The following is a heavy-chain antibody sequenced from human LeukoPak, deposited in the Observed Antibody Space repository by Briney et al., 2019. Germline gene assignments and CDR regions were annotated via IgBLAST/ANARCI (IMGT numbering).Heavy chain of an antibody. CDR1: GFTFSSYS. CDR2: ISSSSSTI. J-gene: IGHJ4*02. D-gene: IGHD3-10*01. CDR3: ARDGYYYGSGSSRAFDY. Sequence: GGSLRLSCAASGFTFSSYSMNWVRQAPGKGLEWVSYISSSSSTIYYADSVKGRFTISRDNAKNSLYLQMNSLRAEDTAVYYCARDGYYYGSGSSRAFDYWGQGNLVTVSS. V-gene: IGHV3-48*04.